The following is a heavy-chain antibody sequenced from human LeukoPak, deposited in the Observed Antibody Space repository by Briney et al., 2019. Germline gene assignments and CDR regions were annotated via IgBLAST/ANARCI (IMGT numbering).Heavy chain of an antibody. D-gene: IGHD2-2*01. V-gene: IGHV1-18*01. J-gene: IGHJ6*02. CDR3: ARDERYQLLLGYYYYGMDV. CDR1: GHTFTSYG. CDR2: ISAYNGNT. Sequence: GASVKVSCKASGHTFTSYGISWVRQAPGQGLEWMGWISAYNGNTNYAQKLQGRVTMTTDTSTSTAYMELRSLRSDDTAVYYCARDERYQLLLGYYYYGMDVWGQGTTVTVSS.